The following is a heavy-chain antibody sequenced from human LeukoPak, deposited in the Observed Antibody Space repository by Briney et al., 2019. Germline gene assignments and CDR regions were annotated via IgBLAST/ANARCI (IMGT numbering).Heavy chain of an antibody. J-gene: IGHJ5*02. CDR2: INHSGST. Sequence: SETLSLTCAVYGGSFSGYYWSWIRQPPGKGPEWIGEINHSGSTNYNPSLKSRVTISVDTSKNQFSLKLSSVTAADTAVYYCARQIEGYYGSGSYCWFDPWGQGTLVTVSS. V-gene: IGHV4-34*01. CDR3: ARQIEGYYGSGSYCWFDP. D-gene: IGHD3-10*01. CDR1: GGSFSGYY.